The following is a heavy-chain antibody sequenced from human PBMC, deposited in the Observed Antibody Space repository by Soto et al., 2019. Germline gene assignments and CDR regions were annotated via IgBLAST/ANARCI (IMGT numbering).Heavy chain of an antibody. CDR3: VGGAPSAYYFFDY. CDR2: ISYDGSNK. CDR1: GFTFSSYG. V-gene: IGHV3-30*03. J-gene: IGHJ4*02. Sequence: GGSLRLSCAASGFTFSSYGMHWVRQAPGKGLEWVAVISYDGSNKYYADSVKGRFTISRDNSKNTLYLQMNSLRAEDTAVYYCVGGAPSAYYFFDYWGQGTMVTVYS. D-gene: IGHD3-22*01.